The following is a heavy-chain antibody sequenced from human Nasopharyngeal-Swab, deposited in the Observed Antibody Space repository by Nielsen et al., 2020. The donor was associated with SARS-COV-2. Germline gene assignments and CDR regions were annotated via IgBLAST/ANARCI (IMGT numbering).Heavy chain of an antibody. J-gene: IGHJ4*02. D-gene: IGHD3-16*02. CDR2: IFSNDEK. CDR3: ARIDYDYVWGSYRYTGGCFDY. Sequence: WIRQPPGKALEWLAHIFSNDEKSYSTSLKSRLTISKDTSKSQVVLTMTNMDPVDTATYYCARIDYDYVWGSYRYTGGCFDYWGQGTLVTVSS. V-gene: IGHV2-26*01.